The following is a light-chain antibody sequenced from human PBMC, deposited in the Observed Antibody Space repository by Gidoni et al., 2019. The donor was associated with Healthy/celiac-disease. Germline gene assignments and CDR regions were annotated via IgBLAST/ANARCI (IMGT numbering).Light chain of an antibody. V-gene: IGKV3-20*01. Sequence: EIVLTQSPGTLSLSTGDRATLSCRASQSVSSSYLAWYQQKPGQAPRLLIYGASSRATGIPDRFSGSGSGTDFTLTISRLEPEDFAVYYCQQYGSSSYTFGQGTKLEIK. CDR2: GAS. J-gene: IGKJ2*01. CDR1: QSVSSSY. CDR3: QQYGSSSYT.